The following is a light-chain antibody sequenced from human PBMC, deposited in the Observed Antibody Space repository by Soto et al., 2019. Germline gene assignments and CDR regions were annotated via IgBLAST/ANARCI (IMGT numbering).Light chain of an antibody. CDR2: GAS. V-gene: IGKV3-20*01. CDR3: QQYGSSPT. Sequence: EIVLTQSPGTLSLSPGERATLSYRASQSVSSSYLAWYQQKHGQAPRLLIYGASSRATGIPDRFSGSGAGTDFTLTISRLEPEDFAVYYCQQYGSSPTFGQGTKVEIK. CDR1: QSVSSSY. J-gene: IGKJ1*01.